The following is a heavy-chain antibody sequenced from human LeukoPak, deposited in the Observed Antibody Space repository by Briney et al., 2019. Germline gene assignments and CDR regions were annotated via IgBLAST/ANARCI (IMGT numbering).Heavy chain of an antibody. J-gene: IGHJ6*03. D-gene: IGHD3-10*01. Sequence: PSETLSLTCTVSGGSISGSSYYWGWIRQPPGKGLEWTGNIYYSGSTYYNPSLKSRVTISVDTSKNQFSLKLSSVTAADTAVYYCAREMQDKSLQWIGELKKYYYYYMDVWGKGTTVIVSS. CDR3: AREMQDKSLQWIGELKKYYYYYMDV. CDR2: IYYSGST. CDR1: GGSISGSSYY. V-gene: IGHV4-39*07.